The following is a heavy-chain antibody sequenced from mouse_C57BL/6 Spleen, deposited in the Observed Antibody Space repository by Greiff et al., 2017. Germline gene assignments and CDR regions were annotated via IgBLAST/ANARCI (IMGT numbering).Heavy chain of an antibody. CDR3: ARVDSSHYFDY. V-gene: IGHV1-64*01. CDR2: IHPNSGST. CDR1: GYTFTSYW. Sequence: VQLQQPGAELVKPGASVKLSCKASGYTFTSYWMHWVKQRPGQGLEWIGMIHPNSGSTNYNEKFKSKATLTVDKSSSTAYMQLSSLTSEDSAVYYCARVDSSHYFDYWGQGTTLTVSS. D-gene: IGHD1-1*01. J-gene: IGHJ2*01.